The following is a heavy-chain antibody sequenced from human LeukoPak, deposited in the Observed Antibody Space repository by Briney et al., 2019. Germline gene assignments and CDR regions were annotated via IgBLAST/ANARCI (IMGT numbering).Heavy chain of an antibody. CDR1: GRTSSSYA. D-gene: IGHD2-21*02. Sequence: SVKVSCKASGRTSSSYAISWVRQAPGQGLEWMGRIIPIFGTANYAQKFQGRVTITTDESTSTAYMELSSLRSEDTAVYYCARVTGPNWFDPWGQGTLVTVSS. CDR2: IIPIFGTA. CDR3: ARVTGPNWFDP. V-gene: IGHV1-69*05. J-gene: IGHJ5*02.